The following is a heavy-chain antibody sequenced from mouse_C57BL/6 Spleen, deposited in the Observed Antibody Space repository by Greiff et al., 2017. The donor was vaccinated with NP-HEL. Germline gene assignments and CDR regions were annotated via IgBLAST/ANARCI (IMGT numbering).Heavy chain of an antibody. D-gene: IGHD1-1*01. V-gene: IGHV1-42*01. CDR1: GYSFTGYY. Sequence: VQLQQSGPELVKPGASVKISCKASGYSFTGYYMNWVKQSPEKSLEWIGEINPSTGGTTYNQKFKAKATLTVDKSSSTAYMQLKSLTSEDSAVYYCARITTVAFDYWGQGTTRTVSS. J-gene: IGHJ2*01. CDR3: ARITTVAFDY. CDR2: INPSTGGT.